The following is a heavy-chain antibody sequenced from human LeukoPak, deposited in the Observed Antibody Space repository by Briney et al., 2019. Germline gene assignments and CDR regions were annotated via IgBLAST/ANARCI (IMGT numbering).Heavy chain of an antibody. Sequence: ASVKVSCKASGYTFTGYYMHWVRQAPGQGLEWMGWINPNSGGTNYARKFQGRVTMTRDTSISTAYMELSRLRSDDTAVYYCARPYGDYRKGYYFDYWGQGTLVTVSS. J-gene: IGHJ4*02. CDR3: ARPYGDYRKGYYFDY. CDR1: GYTFTGYY. V-gene: IGHV1-2*02. D-gene: IGHD4-17*01. CDR2: INPNSGGT.